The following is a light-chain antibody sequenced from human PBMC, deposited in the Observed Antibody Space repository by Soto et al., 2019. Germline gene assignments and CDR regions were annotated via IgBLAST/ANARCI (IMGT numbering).Light chain of an antibody. Sequence: DLQMPQSPFILSASVGDRVTNTCRASQSISNWLAWYQQKPGKAPKLLIYDASRLESGVPSRFSGSGSGTEFTLTISSLQPDDFAAYYCQHYNSYSETFGQGTKVDI. J-gene: IGKJ1*01. V-gene: IGKV1-5*01. CDR3: QHYNSYSET. CDR2: DAS. CDR1: QSISNW.